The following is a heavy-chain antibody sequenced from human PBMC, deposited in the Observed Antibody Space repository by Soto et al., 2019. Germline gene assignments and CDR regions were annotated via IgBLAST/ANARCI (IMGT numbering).Heavy chain of an antibody. Sequence: ASVKVSCKASGYTFTGYYMHWVRQAPGQGLEWMGCINPNSGGTNYAQKFQGWVTMTRDTSISTAYMELSRLRSDDTAVYYCARGPAWEYSSSSETAVDDAFDIWGQGTMVTV. CDR2: INPNSGGT. D-gene: IGHD6-6*01. CDR3: ARGPAWEYSSSSETAVDDAFDI. V-gene: IGHV1-2*04. CDR1: GYTFTGYY. J-gene: IGHJ3*02.